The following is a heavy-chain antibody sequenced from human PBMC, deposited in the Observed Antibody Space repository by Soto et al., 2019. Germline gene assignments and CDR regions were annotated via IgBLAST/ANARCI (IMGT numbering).Heavy chain of an antibody. CDR3: ARDRIAVASTADYYGMDV. D-gene: IGHD6-19*01. J-gene: IGHJ6*02. V-gene: IGHV1-69*13. Sequence: ASVKVSCKASGGTFSSYAISWVRQAPGQGLEWMGGIIPIFGTANYAQKFQGRVTITADESTSTAYMELSSLRSEDTAVYYCARDRIAVASTADYYGMDVWGQGTTVTVSS. CDR2: IIPIFGTA. CDR1: GGTFSSYA.